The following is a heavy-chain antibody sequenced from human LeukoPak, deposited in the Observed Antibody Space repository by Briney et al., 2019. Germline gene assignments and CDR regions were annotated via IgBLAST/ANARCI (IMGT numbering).Heavy chain of an antibody. J-gene: IGHJ4*02. V-gene: IGHV3-23*01. CDR2: ISGSGGST. CDR3: ARGRPVGASTVEDY. CDR1: GFTFSSYG. Sequence: GGSLRLSCAASGFTFSSYGMSWVRQAPGKGLEWVSGISGSGGSTYYADSVKGRFTISRDNSKNTLYLQMNNLRAEDTAVYYCARGRPVGASTVEDYWGQGTLVTVSS. D-gene: IGHD1-26*01.